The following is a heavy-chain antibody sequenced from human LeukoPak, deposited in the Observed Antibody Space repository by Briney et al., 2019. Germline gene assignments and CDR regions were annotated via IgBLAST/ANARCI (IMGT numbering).Heavy chain of an antibody. CDR2: IIPIFGTA. CDR1: GGIFSSYA. J-gene: IGHJ4*02. D-gene: IGHD2-21*02. Sequence: ASVKVSCKASGGIFSSYAISWVRQAPGQGLEWMGGIIPIFGTANYAQKFQGRVTITADESTSTAYMELSSLRSEDTAVYYCARGTAYCGGDCYSRHFDYWGQGTLVTVSS. V-gene: IGHV1-69*13. CDR3: ARGTAYCGGDCYSRHFDY.